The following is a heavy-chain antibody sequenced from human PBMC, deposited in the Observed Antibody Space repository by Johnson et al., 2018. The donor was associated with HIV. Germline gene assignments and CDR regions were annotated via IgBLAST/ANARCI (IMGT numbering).Heavy chain of an antibody. CDR1: GFTVSSNY. CDR2: IYSGGST. V-gene: IGHV3-66*02. J-gene: IGHJ3*02. Sequence: VQLVESGGGLVQPGGSLRLSCAASGFTVSSNYMSWVRQAPGKGQEWVSVIYSGGSTYYADSVKGRFTVSRDNSKNTLFLQMNGLRAEDTAVYYCAREGRTGPDTFDIWGQGTMLTVSS. CDR3: AREGRTGPDTFDI.